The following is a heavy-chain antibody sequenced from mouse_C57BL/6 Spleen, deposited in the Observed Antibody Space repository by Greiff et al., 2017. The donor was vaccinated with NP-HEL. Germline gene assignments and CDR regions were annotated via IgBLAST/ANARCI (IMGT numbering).Heavy chain of an antibody. CDR1: GYSITSGYY. V-gene: IGHV3-6*01. J-gene: IGHJ3*01. D-gene: IGHD4-1*02. Sequence: EVKLMESGPGLVKPSQSLSLTCSVTGYSITSGYYWNWIRQFPGNKLEWMGYISYDGSNNYNPSLKNRISITRDTSKNQFFLKLNSVTTEDTATYYCARVGNWDEGYWGQGTLVTVSA. CDR3: ARVGNWDEGY. CDR2: ISYDGSN.